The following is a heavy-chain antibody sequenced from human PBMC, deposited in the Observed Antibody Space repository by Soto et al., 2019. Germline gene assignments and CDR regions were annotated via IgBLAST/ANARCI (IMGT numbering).Heavy chain of an antibody. CDR1: GYSFTTYW. Sequence: GESLKISCKGSGYSFTTYWNGWVRQMPGKGLEWMGIIYPGDSDTRHNPSFQGQVTISADKSINTAYLQWSSLKASDSAVYYCARVGSSGLTDQYWFEPWGQGTLVTVSS. D-gene: IGHD6-6*01. CDR3: ARVGSSGLTDQYWFEP. J-gene: IGHJ5*02. V-gene: IGHV5-51*01. CDR2: IYPGDSDT.